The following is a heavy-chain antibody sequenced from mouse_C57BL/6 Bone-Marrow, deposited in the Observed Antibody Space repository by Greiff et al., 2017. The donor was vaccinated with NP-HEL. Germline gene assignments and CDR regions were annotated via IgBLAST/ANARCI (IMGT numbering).Heavy chain of an antibody. V-gene: IGHV5-6*02. Sequence: DVKLVESGGDLVKPGGSLKLSCAASGFTFSSYGMSWVRQTPDKRLEWVATISGGGSYTYYPDSVKGRFTISRDNAKNTLYLQMSSLKSEYTAMYYCARRYGSPYFDYWGQGTTLTVSS. CDR1: GFTFSSYG. CDR2: ISGGGSYT. D-gene: IGHD1-1*01. J-gene: IGHJ2*01. CDR3: ARRYGSPYFDY.